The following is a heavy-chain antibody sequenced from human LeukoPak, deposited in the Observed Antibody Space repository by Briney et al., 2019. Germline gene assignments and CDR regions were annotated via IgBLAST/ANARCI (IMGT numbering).Heavy chain of an antibody. Sequence: SVKVSCKVSGGTFSSYAISWVRQAPGQGLEWMGRIIPILGIANYAQKFQGRVTITADKSTSTAYMELSSLRSEDTAVYYCAIGPYDSSGYYYSAFDYWGQGTLVTVSS. CDR1: GGTFSSYA. D-gene: IGHD3-22*01. CDR2: IIPILGIA. CDR3: AIGPYDSSGYYYSAFDY. V-gene: IGHV1-69*04. J-gene: IGHJ4*02.